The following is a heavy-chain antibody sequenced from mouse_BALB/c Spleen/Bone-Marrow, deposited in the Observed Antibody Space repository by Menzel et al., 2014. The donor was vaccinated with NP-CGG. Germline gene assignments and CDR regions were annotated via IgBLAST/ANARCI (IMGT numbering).Heavy chain of an antibody. D-gene: IGHD1-1*01. CDR3: ARWTTVVAKDWYFDV. Sequence: SDYAWNWIRQFPGNQLEWMGYISYSGSTSYNPSLKSRISITRDTSKNQFFLQSNSVTTEDTATYFCARWTTVVAKDWYFDVWGAGTTVTVSS. V-gene: IGHV3-2*02. CDR1: SDYA. J-gene: IGHJ1*01. CDR2: ISYSGST.